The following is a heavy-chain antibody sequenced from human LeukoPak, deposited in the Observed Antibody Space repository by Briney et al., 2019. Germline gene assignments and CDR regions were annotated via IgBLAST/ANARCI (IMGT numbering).Heavy chain of an antibody. CDR1: GGSISSGGYY. D-gene: IGHD6-19*01. CDR3: ARVQQTRTRRTGIAVAGTRYFDY. J-gene: IGHJ4*02. V-gene: IGHV4-31*03. Sequence: PSETLSLTCTVSGGSISSGGYYWSWIRQHPGKGLEWIGYIYYSGSTYYNPSLKSRVTISVDKSKNQFSLKLSSVTAADTAVYYCARVQQTRTRRTGIAVAGTRYFDYWGQGTLVTVSS. CDR2: IYYSGST.